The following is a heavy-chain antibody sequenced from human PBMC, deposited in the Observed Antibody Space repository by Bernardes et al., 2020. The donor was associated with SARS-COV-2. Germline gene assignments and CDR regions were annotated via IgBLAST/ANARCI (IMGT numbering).Heavy chain of an antibody. J-gene: IGHJ4*02. V-gene: IGHV3-48*01. CDR2: ISSSSSTI. CDR1: VFTSSSYS. Sequence: ASMRLPFAASVFTSSSYSMNWVRPARGQGLEWVSSISSSSSTIYYADSVKGRFTISRDNAKYSLYLQMNSLRAEDTAVYYCARDLTYDFWSGYSRVFDYLGQGTLVTVSS. CDR3: ARDLTYDFWSGYSRVFDY. D-gene: IGHD3-3*01.